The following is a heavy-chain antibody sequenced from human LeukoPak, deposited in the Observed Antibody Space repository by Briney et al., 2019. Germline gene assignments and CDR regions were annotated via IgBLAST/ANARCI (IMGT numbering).Heavy chain of an antibody. CDR1: GFTFNRNA. V-gene: IGHV3-23*01. Sequence: GGSLRLSCAASGFTFNRNAISWVRQAPGKGLEWVSTIGGSGDKTFYADSVKGRFTIARDNSKNMVHLQMNSLTGEDTALYYCVRRGDASSGWGDHDFWGQGALVTVSS. CDR3: VRRGDASSGWGDHDF. CDR2: IGGSGDKT. J-gene: IGHJ4*02. D-gene: IGHD6-19*01.